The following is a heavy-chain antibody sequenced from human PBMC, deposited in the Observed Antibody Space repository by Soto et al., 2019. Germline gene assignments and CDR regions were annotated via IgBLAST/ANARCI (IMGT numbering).Heavy chain of an antibody. D-gene: IGHD4-17*01. CDR3: ARFGDYGFDY. J-gene: IGHJ4*02. V-gene: IGHV4-59*01. CDR2: VYFSGST. Sequence: LSLTCTVSGGSISSYYWSWIRQPPGKGLEWIGYVYFSGSTNYNPSLKSRVTMSVDRPNNQFSLKMTSVTAADTAMYYCARFGDYGFDYWGQGALVTVSS. CDR1: GGSISSYY.